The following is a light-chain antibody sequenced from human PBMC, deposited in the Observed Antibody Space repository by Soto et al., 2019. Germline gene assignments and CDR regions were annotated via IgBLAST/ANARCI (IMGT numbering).Light chain of an antibody. V-gene: IGKV1-13*02. CDR2: DAS. CDR1: QGISSA. Sequence: AIQLTQSPSSLSASVGDTVTITCRASQGISSALAWYQHKSGKAPKSLIYDASTLESGVPSRFSGSGSGTDFTLPISSLQAEDFATYYCQQFNSYPLTFGGGTRVEIK. J-gene: IGKJ4*01. CDR3: QQFNSYPLT.